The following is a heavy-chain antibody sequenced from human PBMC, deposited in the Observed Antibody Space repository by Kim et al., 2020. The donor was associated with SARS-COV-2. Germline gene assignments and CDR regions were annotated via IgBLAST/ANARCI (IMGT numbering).Heavy chain of an antibody. CDR3: TSITYYYDSSCPDAFDI. Sequence: VKGRFTISRDDSKNTAYLQMNSLKTEDTAVYYCTSITYYYDSSCPDAFDIWGQGTMVTVSS. V-gene: IGHV3-73*01. D-gene: IGHD3-22*01. J-gene: IGHJ3*02.